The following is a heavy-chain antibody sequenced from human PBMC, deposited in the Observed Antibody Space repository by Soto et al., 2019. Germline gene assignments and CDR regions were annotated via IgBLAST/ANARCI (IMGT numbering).Heavy chain of an antibody. V-gene: IGHV4-39*02. CDR1: GDSSVSSSSYY. CDR3: ASEVSSTDGMDA. CDR2: IYYTGNT. Sequence: PSETLSLTCTVSGDSSVSSSSYYWGWIRKPPGKGLEWIGSIYYTGNTFYSPSFRSRLTISVDTSKSHFSLKLRSVTAADTATYYCASEVSSTDGMDAWGQGTTVTVSS. D-gene: IGHD2-15*01. J-gene: IGHJ6*02.